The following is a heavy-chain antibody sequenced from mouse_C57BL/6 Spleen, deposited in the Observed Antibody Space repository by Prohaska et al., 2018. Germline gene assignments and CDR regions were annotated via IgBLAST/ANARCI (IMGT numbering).Heavy chain of an antibody. CDR3: AREGLAY. J-gene: IGHJ3*01. Sequence: DVQLQESGPGLVKPSQSLSLTCSVTGYSITSGYYWNWIRQFPGNKLEWMGYISYDGSNNYNPSLKNRISITRDTSKKQFFLKLNSVTTEDTATYYCAREGLAYWGQGTLVTVSA. CDR1: GYSITSGYY. V-gene: IGHV3-6*01. CDR2: ISYDGSN.